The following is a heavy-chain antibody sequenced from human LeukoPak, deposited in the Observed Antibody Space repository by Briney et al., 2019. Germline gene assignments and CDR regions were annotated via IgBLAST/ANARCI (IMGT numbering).Heavy chain of an antibody. D-gene: IGHD2-21*01. Sequence: GRSLRLSCAASGFTFSSYAMHWVRQAPGKGLEWVAVISYDGSNKYYADSVKGRFTISRDNSKNTLYLQMNSLRAEDTAVYYCARELSQIVWGGLDYGGQGTLVSVSS. V-gene: IGHV3-30-3*01. J-gene: IGHJ4*02. CDR2: ISYDGSNK. CDR1: GFTFSSYA. CDR3: ARELSQIVWGGLDY.